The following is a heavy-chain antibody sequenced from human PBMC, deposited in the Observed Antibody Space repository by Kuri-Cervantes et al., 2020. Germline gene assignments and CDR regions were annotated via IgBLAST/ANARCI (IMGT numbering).Heavy chain of an antibody. CDR3: ARGFWSLVLDY. CDR2: INHSGST. Sequence: GSLRLSCAVYGGSFSGYYWSWIRQPPGKGLEWIGEINHSGSTNYNPSLKSRVTISVDTSKNQFSLKLSSVTAADTAVYYCARGFWSLVLDYWGQGTLVTVSS. D-gene: IGHD3-3*01. CDR1: GGSFSGYY. J-gene: IGHJ4*02. V-gene: IGHV4-34*01.